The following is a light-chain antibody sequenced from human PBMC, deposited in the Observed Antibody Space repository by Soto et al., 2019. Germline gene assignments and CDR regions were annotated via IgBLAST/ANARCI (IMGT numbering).Light chain of an antibody. CDR1: QDISNF. Sequence: DIQMTQSPSSLSASEGDRVTFTCQASQDISNFLNWYQQKPGQAPKLLIYDVSKLQKGVTSRFSGSGSGTDFTFTISSLQAEDIAIYFCQQYDNLPYTFGQGTKLDIK. CDR2: DVS. J-gene: IGKJ2*01. CDR3: QQYDNLPYT. V-gene: IGKV1-33*01.